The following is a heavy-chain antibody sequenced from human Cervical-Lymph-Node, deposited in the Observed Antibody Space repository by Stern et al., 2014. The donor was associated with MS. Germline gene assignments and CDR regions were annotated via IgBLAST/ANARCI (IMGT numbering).Heavy chain of an antibody. CDR2: IYYSGAT. Sequence: VQLQESGPGLVKPSQTLSLTCTVSGGSINNGDYYWSWVRQHPGNGLERLGYIYYSGATYYNPSLKGRLTISVDTSKRHFSLKLTSVTAADTAVYYCARELSGMYGMDVWGQGTTVTVSS. V-gene: IGHV4-31*03. CDR3: ARELSGMYGMDV. J-gene: IGHJ6*02. D-gene: IGHD1-1*01. CDR1: GGSINNGDYY.